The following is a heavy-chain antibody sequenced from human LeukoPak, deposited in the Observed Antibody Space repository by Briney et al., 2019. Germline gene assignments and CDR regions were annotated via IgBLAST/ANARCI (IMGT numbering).Heavy chain of an antibody. Sequence: QSGGSLRLSCAASGFTFSSYGMHWVRQAPGKGLEWVAVISYDGSNKYYADSVKGRFTISRDNSKNTLYLQMNSLRAEDTAVYYCAKAYDFWSGYYVDWGQGTLVTVSS. V-gene: IGHV3-30*18. CDR1: GFTFSSYG. J-gene: IGHJ4*02. CDR3: AKAYDFWSGYYVD. D-gene: IGHD3-3*01. CDR2: ISYDGSNK.